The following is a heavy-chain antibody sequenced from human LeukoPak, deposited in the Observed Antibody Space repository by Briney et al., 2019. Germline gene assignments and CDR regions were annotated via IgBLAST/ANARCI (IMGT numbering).Heavy chain of an antibody. V-gene: IGHV3-23*01. CDR3: AKEVRQWLDDPLDY. CDR1: GFTFTNYE. D-gene: IGHD6-19*01. Sequence: GGSLRLSCAASGFTFTNYEMSWVRQAPGKGLEWLTSISGSGDSVFYADSVKGRFTISRDNSLNTLHLQMNSLRAEDTAVYYCAKEVRQWLDDPLDYWGQGTLVTVSS. CDR2: ISGSGDSV. J-gene: IGHJ4*02.